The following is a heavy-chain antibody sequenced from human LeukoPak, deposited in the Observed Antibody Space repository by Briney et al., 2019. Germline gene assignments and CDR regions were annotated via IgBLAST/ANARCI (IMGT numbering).Heavy chain of an antibody. CDR2: IYYSGST. V-gene: IGHV4-61*01. D-gene: IGHD6-13*01. CDR1: GGSVSSGSYY. CDR3: ARESLQQPIDY. Sequence: PSETLSLTCTVSGGSVSSGSYYWSWIRQPPGKGLEWIGYIYYSGSTYYNPSLKSRVTISVDTSKNQFSLKLSSVTAADTAVYYCARESLQQPIDYWGQGTLVTVSS. J-gene: IGHJ4*02.